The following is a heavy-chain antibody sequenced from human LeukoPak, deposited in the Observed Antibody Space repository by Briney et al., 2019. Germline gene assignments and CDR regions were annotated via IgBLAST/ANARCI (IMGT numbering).Heavy chain of an antibody. D-gene: IGHD3-3*01. CDR1: GFTFSSYW. CDR3: ARDRDHYDFGSGLGNWFDP. CDR2: INSDGSST. Sequence: GGSLRLSCAASGFTFSSYWMHWVRQAPGKGLVWVSRINSDGSSTSYADSVKGRFTISRDNAKNALYLQMNSLRAEDTAVYYCARDRDHYDFGSGLGNWFDPWGQGTLVTVSS. V-gene: IGHV3-74*01. J-gene: IGHJ5*02.